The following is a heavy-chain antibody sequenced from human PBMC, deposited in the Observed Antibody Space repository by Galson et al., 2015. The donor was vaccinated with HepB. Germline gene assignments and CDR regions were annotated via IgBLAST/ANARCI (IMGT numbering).Heavy chain of an antibody. J-gene: IGHJ5*02. CDR2: INPSGGST. CDR3: ARGGDGYTFSWLDP. Sequence: SVKVSCKASGYTFTNYYIHWVRQAPGQGLEWMGMINPSGGSTTYAQKFQGRLTMTRDTSTSTVYMDLSSLRSDDTAIYYCARGGDGYTFSWLDPWGQGTPVTVSS. D-gene: IGHD5-24*01. V-gene: IGHV1-46*01. CDR1: GYTFTNYY.